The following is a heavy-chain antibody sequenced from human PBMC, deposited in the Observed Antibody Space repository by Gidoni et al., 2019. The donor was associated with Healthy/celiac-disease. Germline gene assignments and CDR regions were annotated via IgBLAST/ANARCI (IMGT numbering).Heavy chain of an antibody. Sequence: VQLVQSGAEVKKPGASVKVSCKASGYTFTSYGISWVRQAPGQGLEWMGWISAYNGNTNYAQKLQGRVTMTTDTSTSTAYMELRSLRSDDTAVYYCARDPFYGGNSYYYYGMDVWGQGTTVTVSS. V-gene: IGHV1-18*01. CDR2: ISAYNGNT. J-gene: IGHJ6*02. CDR3: ARDPFYGGNSYYYYGMDV. CDR1: GYTFTSYG. D-gene: IGHD4-17*01.